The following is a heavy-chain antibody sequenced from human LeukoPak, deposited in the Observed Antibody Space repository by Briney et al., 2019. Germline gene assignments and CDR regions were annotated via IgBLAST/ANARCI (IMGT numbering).Heavy chain of an antibody. J-gene: IGHJ4*02. CDR2: IYYSGST. Sequence: SETLSLTCTVSGGSISSSSYYWGWIRQPPGKGLEWIGSIYYSGSTYYNPSLKSRVTISVDTSKNQFSLELSSATAADTAVYYCARVLGLGYYDSIHTGVEDYWGQGTLVTVSS. CDR3: ARVLGLGYYDSIHTGVEDY. D-gene: IGHD3-22*01. V-gene: IGHV4-39*07. CDR1: GGSISSSSYY.